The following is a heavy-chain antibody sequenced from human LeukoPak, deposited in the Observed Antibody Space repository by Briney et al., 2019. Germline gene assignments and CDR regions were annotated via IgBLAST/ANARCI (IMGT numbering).Heavy chain of an antibody. V-gene: IGHV4-59*08. J-gene: IGHJ6*02. CDR1: GGSISSDY. D-gene: IGHD3-10*01. CDR3: ARQNSRGYYGMDV. Sequence: SETLSLTCAVSGGSISSDYWSWIRRPPGKGLEWIGYIYDSGSTNYNPSLKSRVTISVDTSKNQFSLKLSSVTAADTAVYYCARQNSRGYYGMDVWGQGTTVTVSS. CDR2: IYDSGST.